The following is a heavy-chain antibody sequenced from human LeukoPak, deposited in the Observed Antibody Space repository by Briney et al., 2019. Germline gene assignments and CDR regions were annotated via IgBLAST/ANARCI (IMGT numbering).Heavy chain of an antibody. J-gene: IGHJ2*01. Sequence: GGSLRLSCVAFRFRSSDYYMSWIRQAPGKGLEWFSYISSPGSTTYYADSVKGRFTISRDNAKNSLSLQKNSLRADDTAVYYCASGIQPRLSWFFDLWGRGTLVTVSS. V-gene: IGHV3-11*01. CDR3: ASGIQPRLSWFFDL. CDR2: ISSPGSTT. D-gene: IGHD5-18*01. CDR1: RFRSSDYY.